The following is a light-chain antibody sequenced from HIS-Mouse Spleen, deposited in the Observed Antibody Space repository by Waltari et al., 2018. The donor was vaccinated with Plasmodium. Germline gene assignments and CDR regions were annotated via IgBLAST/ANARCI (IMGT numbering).Light chain of an antibody. V-gene: IGLV2-8*01. J-gene: IGLJ2*01. CDR2: EVC. CDR3: SSYAGSNLV. CDR1: SSDVGGYNY. Sequence: QSALTQPPSASGSPGQSVTISCTGTSSDVGGYNYVPWYQQHPGKAPKLMIYEVCTRPSGVPARFPGSKSGNTASLTVSGLQAEDEADYYCSSYAGSNLVFGGGTKLTVL.